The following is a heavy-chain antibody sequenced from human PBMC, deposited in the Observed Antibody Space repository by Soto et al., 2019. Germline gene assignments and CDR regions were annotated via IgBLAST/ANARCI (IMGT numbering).Heavy chain of an antibody. J-gene: IGHJ6*02. Sequence: QVQLVQSGAEVKKPGASVKVSCKASGYTFTGYYMHWVRQAPGQGLEWMGWINPNSGGTNYAQKFQGWVTMTRDTSISTAYMELSRLRSDDTAVYYCARATFIAVDGNYGMDVWGQGTTVTVSS. CDR2: INPNSGGT. CDR1: GYTFTGYY. CDR3: ARATFIAVDGNYGMDV. V-gene: IGHV1-2*04. D-gene: IGHD6-19*01.